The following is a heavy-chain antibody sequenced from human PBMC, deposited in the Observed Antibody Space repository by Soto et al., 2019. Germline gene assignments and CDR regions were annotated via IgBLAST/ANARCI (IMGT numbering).Heavy chain of an antibody. V-gene: IGHV5-51*01. CDR2: IYPGDSDT. CDR1: GYSFTSNW. CDR3: ATGPTVAASGYYFAY. Sequence: PGESLKISCKGSGYSFTSNWIGWVRRMPGKGLEWVGIIYPGDSDTRYSPSFQGQVTISADKSITTAYLQWSSLKASDTAMYYCATGPTVAASGYYFAYWGQGTLVTVSS. J-gene: IGHJ4*01. D-gene: IGHD6-19*01.